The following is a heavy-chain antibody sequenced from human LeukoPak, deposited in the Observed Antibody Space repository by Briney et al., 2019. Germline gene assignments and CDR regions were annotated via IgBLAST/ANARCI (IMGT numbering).Heavy chain of an antibody. Sequence: PGGSLRLSCTASGFTFGDYAMHWVRQAPGKGLEWVAVISYDGSNKYYADSVKGRFTISRDNSKNTLYLQMNSLRAEDTAVYYCARESTYYDSSGSQGFDYWGQGTLVTVSS. D-gene: IGHD3-22*01. CDR2: ISYDGSNK. CDR1: GFTFGDYA. J-gene: IGHJ4*02. CDR3: ARESTYYDSSGSQGFDY. V-gene: IGHV3-30*04.